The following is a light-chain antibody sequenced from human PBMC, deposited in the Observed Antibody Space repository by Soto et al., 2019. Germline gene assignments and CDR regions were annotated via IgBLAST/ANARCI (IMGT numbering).Light chain of an antibody. CDR2: GAS. J-gene: IGKJ3*01. CDR1: QGISNY. CDR3: QKYDSVPFT. Sequence: DIQMTQSPSSLSASLRDRVTITCRASQGISNYLAWYQQKPGRVPELLIYGASTLQSGVPSRFSGSGSGTDFTLTISSLQPEDVATYYCQKYDSVPFTFGPGTKVDLK. V-gene: IGKV1-27*01.